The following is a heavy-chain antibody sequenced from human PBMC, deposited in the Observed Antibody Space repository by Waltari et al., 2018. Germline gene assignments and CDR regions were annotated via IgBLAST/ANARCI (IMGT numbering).Heavy chain of an antibody. J-gene: IGHJ6*02. CDR2: ISAGGGGT. V-gene: IGHV3-23*01. CDR1: GISFHNYA. CDR3: AKDRCSSSSCPDYFYYTMDV. D-gene: IGHD3-10*02. Sequence: EALLLESGGGLVQPGESLRLSCTASGISFHNYAINWVRQAPGKGLEWVSCISAGGGGTDYADSVAGLFSISRDRFSNTVYLQLSRLKPEDTAVYYCAKDRCSSSSCPDYFYYTMDVWGQGTTVTVS.